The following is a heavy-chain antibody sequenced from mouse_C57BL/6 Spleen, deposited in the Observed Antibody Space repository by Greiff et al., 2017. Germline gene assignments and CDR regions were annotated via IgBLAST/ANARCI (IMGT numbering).Heavy chain of an antibody. CDR2: IDPSDSET. V-gene: IGHV1-52*01. CDR1: GYTFTSYW. Sequence: QVQLKQPGAELVRPGSSVKLSCKASGYTFTSYWMHWVKQRPIQGLEWIGNIDPSDSETHYNQKFKDKATLTVDKSSSTAYMQLSSLTSEDSAVYYCARGDGSSSDWYFDVWGTGTTVTVSS. J-gene: IGHJ1*03. CDR3: ARGDGSSSDWYFDV. D-gene: IGHD1-1*01.